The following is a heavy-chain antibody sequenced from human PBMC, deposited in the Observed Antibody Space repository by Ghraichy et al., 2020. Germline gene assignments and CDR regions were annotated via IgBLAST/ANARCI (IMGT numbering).Heavy chain of an antibody. CDR1: GFTLRNDV. J-gene: IGHJ2*01. V-gene: IGHV3-23*01. CDR3: VKVGGGPGWYYDL. Sequence: GESLNISCAASGFTLRNDVISWVRQAPGKGLEWVSSIRGSDGSTYYVDSVKGRFAISRDTSKNTIYLQMNSLRAGDTAVYSCVKVGGGPGWYYDLWGRGTLVTVSS. D-gene: IGHD3-16*01. CDR2: IRGSDGST.